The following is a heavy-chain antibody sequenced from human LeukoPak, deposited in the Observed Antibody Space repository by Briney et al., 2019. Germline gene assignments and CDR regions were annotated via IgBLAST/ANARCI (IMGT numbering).Heavy chain of an antibody. CDR2: ISYDGSNK. D-gene: IGHD1-14*01. V-gene: IGHV3-30*18. J-gene: IGHJ6*02. Sequence: GGSLRLSCAASRLTLSSYGMHWVRQAPGKGLEGVGVISYDGSNKYYADSVKGRFTISRDNPKNTLYLLMNSLRAEDTAVYYCAKDLDHPGYYGMDVWGQGTTVTVSS. CDR3: AKDLDHPGYYGMDV. CDR1: RLTLSSYG.